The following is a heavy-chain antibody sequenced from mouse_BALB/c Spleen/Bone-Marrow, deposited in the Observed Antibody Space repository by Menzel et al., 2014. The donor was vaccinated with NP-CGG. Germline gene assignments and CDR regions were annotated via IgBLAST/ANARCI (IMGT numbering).Heavy chain of an antibody. CDR3: ARWLLPYGLDY. V-gene: IGHV14-3*02. CDR1: GFNIKDTY. D-gene: IGHD2-3*01. Sequence: VQLKQSGAELVMPGASVKLSCTASGFNIKDTYMHWVKQRPEQGLEWIGRIDPANGNTKYDPKFQGKATITADTSSNTAYLQLSSLTSKDTAVYYCARWLLPYGLDYWGQGTSVTVSS. CDR2: IDPANGNT. J-gene: IGHJ4*01.